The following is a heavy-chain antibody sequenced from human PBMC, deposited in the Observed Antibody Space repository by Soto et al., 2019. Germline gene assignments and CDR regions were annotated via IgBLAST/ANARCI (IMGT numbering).Heavy chain of an antibody. V-gene: IGHV3-23*01. CDR3: AKDSRGYSSSWYSGYFDY. D-gene: IGHD6-13*01. J-gene: IGHJ4*02. Sequence: EVQLLESGGGLVQPGGSLRLSCAASGFTFSSYAMSWVRQAPGKGLEWVSAISGSGGSTYYEDSVKGRFTISRDNSKNTLYLQMKRLRAEDTAVYYCAKDSRGYSSSWYSGYFDYCGQGTLVTVSS. CDR1: GFTFSSYA. CDR2: ISGSGGST.